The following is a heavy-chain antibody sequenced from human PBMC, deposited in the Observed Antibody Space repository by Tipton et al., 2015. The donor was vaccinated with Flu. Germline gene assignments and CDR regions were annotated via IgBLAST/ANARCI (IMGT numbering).Heavy chain of an antibody. CDR3: ARGSGSGTHVMFDY. D-gene: IGHD3-10*01. CDR2: IYASGST. CDR1: GGSITSYY. V-gene: IGHV4-4*07. J-gene: IGHJ4*02. Sequence: LVQSSETLSLTCIVSGGSITSYYWSWVRQPAGKGLEWIGHIYASGSTNYNPSFKSRVSMSVDTSKTQFSLDLSSVTAADTAMYYCARGSGSGTHVMFDYWGQGTLVTVSS.